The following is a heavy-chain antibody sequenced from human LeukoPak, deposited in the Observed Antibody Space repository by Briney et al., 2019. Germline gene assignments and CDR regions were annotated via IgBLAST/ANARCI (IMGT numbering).Heavy chain of an antibody. CDR1: GFTFSSYA. CDR2: ISGSGDST. CDR3: ARGGHDYGDYEGY. D-gene: IGHD4-17*01. V-gene: IGHV3-23*01. J-gene: IGHJ4*02. Sequence: GGSLRLSCAASGFTFSSYAMSWVRQAPGKGLEWVSTISGSGDSTFYADSVKGRFTISRDNSKNTLYLQMNSLRAEDTAVYYCARGGHDYGDYEGYWGQGTLVTVSS.